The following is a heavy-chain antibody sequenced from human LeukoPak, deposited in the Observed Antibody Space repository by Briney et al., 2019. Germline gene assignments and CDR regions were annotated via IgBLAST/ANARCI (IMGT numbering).Heavy chain of an antibody. CDR2: IYYSGST. CDR3: ARGVVVAASGIYYYYGMDV. J-gene: IGHJ6*02. CDR1: GGSISSGDYY. D-gene: IGHD2-15*01. Sequence: SQTLSLTCTVSGGSISSGDYYWSWIRQPPGKGLEWIGYIYYSGSTYYNPSLKSRVTISVDTSKNQFSLKLSSVTAADTAVYYCARGVVVAASGIYYYYGMDVWGQGTTVTVSS. V-gene: IGHV4-30-4*01.